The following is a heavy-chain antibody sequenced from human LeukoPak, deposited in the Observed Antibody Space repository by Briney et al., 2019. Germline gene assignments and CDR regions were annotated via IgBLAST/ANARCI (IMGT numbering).Heavy chain of an antibody. CDR1: GYSFTSYW. J-gene: IGHJ4*02. CDR2: IYPGDSDT. CDR3: ARLSSGWYPGFDFDY. D-gene: IGHD6-19*01. Sequence: GESLKISCKGSGYSFTSYWIGWVRQMPGKDLEWMGIIYPGDSDTRYSPSFQGQVTISADKSISTAYLQWSSLKASDTAMYYCARLSSGWYPGFDFDYWGQGTLVTVSS. V-gene: IGHV5-51*01.